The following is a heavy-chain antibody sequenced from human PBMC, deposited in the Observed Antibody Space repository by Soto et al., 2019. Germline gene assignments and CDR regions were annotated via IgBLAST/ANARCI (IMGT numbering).Heavy chain of an antibody. CDR1: GFTFSSYA. J-gene: IGHJ1*01. V-gene: IGHV3-23*01. CDR3: AKARLGGNSGYFQH. D-gene: IGHD1-26*01. Sequence: EVQLLESGGGLVQPGGSLRLSCAASGFTFSSYAMSWVRQAPGKGLEWVSAISGSGGSTYYADSVKGRFTISRDNAKNTLDLQMNSLRAEDTAVYDCAKARLGGNSGYFQHWGQGTLVTVSS. CDR2: ISGSGGST.